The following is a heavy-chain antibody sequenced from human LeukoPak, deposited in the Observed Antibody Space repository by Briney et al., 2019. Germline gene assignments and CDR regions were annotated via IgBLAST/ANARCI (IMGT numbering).Heavy chain of an antibody. V-gene: IGHV3-66*01. D-gene: IGHD4-17*01. Sequence: PGGSLRLSCAASGFTFSSYAMSWVRQAPGKGLEWVSGIYGGGTTYYADSVKGRFTISRDNSKNTLYLQMNSLRAEDTALYYCATRPDGDYPSFDFWGQGTLVTVSS. CDR2: IYGGGTT. CDR1: GFTFSSYA. J-gene: IGHJ4*02. CDR3: ATRPDGDYPSFDF.